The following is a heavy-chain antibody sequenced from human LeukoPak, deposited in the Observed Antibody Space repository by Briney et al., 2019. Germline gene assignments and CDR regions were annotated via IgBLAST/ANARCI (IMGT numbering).Heavy chain of an antibody. CDR2: ISSSGSTI. V-gene: IGHV3-11*01. J-gene: IGHJ5*02. D-gene: IGHD6-6*01. CDR1: GFTFSDYH. CDR3: ARTVVAARPNRWFDP. Sequence: GGSLRLSCAASGFTFSDYHMSWIRQAPGKGLEWVSYISSSGSTIYCADSVKGRFTISRDNAKNSLYLQMNSLRAEDTAVYYCARTVVAARPNRWFDPWGQGTLVTVSS.